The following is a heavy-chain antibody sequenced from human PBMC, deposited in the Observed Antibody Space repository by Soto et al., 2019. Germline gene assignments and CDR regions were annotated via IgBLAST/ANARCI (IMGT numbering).Heavy chain of an antibody. D-gene: IGHD2-21*01. J-gene: IGHJ4*02. Sequence: EVQLVVSGGGLVQPGGSLRLSCAASGFTFSNYYMTWVRQAPGKGLEWVASIKQDGSETYYMDSVKGRFTISRDNTQNSLFLQMNSLRVEDTAVYYCAKRVVNKGLTDYWGQVTLLTVSS. CDR1: GFTFSNYY. CDR3: AKRVVNKGLTDY. V-gene: IGHV3-7*03. CDR2: IKQDGSET.